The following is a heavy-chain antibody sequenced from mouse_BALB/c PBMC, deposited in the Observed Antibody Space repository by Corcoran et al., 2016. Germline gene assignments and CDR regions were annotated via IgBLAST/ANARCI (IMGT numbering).Heavy chain of an antibody. CDR2: INPYNDGT. CDR1: GYTFTRYV. J-gene: IGHJ1*01. D-gene: IGHD2-1*01. CDR3: APYGNYGYFDV. V-gene: IGHV1S136*01. Sequence: EVQLQQSGPELVKPGASVKMSCKASGYTFTRYVMHWVKQKPGQGLEWIGYINPYNDGTKYNEKFKGKATLTSDKSSSTAYMELSSLTSEDSAVYYCAPYGNYGYFDVWGARTTVTVSS.